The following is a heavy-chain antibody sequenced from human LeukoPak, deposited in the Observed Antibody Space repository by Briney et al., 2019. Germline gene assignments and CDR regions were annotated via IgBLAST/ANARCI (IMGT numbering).Heavy chain of an antibody. D-gene: IGHD6-19*01. CDR1: GGSFSGYY. J-gene: IGHJ4*02. Sequence: SETLSLTCAVYGGSFSGYYWSWIRQPPGKGLEWIGEINHSGSTNYNSSLKSRVTISVDTSKNQFSLTLSSVTAADTAVYYCARDKWDHSSGWYYFDYWGQGTLVTVSS. CDR2: INHSGST. CDR3: ARDKWDHSSGWYYFDY. V-gene: IGHV4-34*01.